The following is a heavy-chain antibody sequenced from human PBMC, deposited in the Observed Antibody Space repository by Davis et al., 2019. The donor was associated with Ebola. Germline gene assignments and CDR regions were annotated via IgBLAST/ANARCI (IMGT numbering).Heavy chain of an antibody. J-gene: IGHJ4*02. CDR3: VRAVFHEVLDY. CDR2: VSHSERER. CDR1: GFIFSDYG. V-gene: IGHV3-30*03. D-gene: IGHD3-3*01. Sequence: GESLKISCAASGFIFSDYGMHWVRQAPGKGLEWVAVVSHSERERFYADSVKGRFTISRDNSENTLYLQMSSLTVDDTAVYYCVRAVFHEVLDYWGQGTPVTVSS.